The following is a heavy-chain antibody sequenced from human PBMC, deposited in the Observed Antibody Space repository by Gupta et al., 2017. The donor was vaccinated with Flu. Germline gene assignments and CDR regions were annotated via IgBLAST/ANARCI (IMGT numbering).Heavy chain of an antibody. D-gene: IGHD3-22*01. CDR2: SGST. J-gene: IGHJ4*02. Sequence: SGSTYYNPSLKSRLTMSVDTSKNQFSLKLTSVIAADTAVYYCARHEPYYDSSAYFDYLGQGPLVTVSS. CDR3: ARHEPYYDSSAYFDY. V-gene: IGHV4-39*01.